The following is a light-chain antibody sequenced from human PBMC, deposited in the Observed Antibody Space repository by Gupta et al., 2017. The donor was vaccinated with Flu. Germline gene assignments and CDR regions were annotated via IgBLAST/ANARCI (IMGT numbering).Light chain of an antibody. CDR3: QRDNNWPRT. Sequence: IAMTQSPSTLSVSPGERATRSCRASQSVSSNLACYQQKPGQAPRLLIYGASTTATGLPARFTGSGSATEFTLTISILHSEDFAVYYCQRDNNWPRTFGQGTKVEIK. V-gene: IGKV3-15*01. J-gene: IGKJ1*01. CDR1: QSVSSN. CDR2: GAS.